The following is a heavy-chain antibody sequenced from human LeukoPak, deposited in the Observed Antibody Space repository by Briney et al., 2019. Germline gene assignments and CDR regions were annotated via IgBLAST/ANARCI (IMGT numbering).Heavy chain of an antibody. CDR2: IYYSGST. Sequence: SETLPPTCTVSGGSISSGDYYWSWIRQPPGRGLEWIGYIYYSGSTYYNPSLKSRVTISVDTSKNQFSLKLSSVTAADTAVYYCARDTGDFWSGYLNWGQGTLVTVSS. D-gene: IGHD3-3*01. CDR3: ARDTGDFWSGYLN. V-gene: IGHV4-30-4*01. CDR1: GGSISSGDYY. J-gene: IGHJ4*02.